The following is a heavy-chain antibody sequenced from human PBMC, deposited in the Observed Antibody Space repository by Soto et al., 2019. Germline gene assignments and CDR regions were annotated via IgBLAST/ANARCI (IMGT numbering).Heavy chain of an antibody. J-gene: IGHJ5*02. CDR3: ARVPAVASTIPSLWFDP. V-gene: IGHV4-59*01. CDR1: GGSISRYY. D-gene: IGHD6-19*01. CDR2: IHYSGST. Sequence: SETLSLTCNVSGGSISRYYWSWIRQPPGKGLEWIGYIHYSGSTKYNPSLKSRVTISVDTSKNQFSLKLTSVTAANTAVYFCARVPAVASTIPSLWFDPWGQGTLVTVSS.